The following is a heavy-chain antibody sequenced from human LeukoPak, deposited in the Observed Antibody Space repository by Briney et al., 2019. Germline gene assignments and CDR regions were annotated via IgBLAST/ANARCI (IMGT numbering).Heavy chain of an antibody. CDR3: ARGSDIVVVPAAMIGY. J-gene: IGHJ4*02. CDR2: INWNGGST. V-gene: IGHV3-20*04. D-gene: IGHD2-2*01. Sequence: RPGGSLRLSCAASGFTFDDYGMSWVRQAPGKGLEWVSGINWNGGSTGYADSVKGRFTISRDNAKNSLYLQMNSLRAEDTAVYYCARGSDIVVVPAAMIGYWGQGTLVTVSS. CDR1: GFTFDDYG.